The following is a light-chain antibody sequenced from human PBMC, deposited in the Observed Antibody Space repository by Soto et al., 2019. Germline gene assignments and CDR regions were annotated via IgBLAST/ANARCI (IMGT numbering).Light chain of an antibody. V-gene: IGKV3-11*01. J-gene: IGKJ1*01. CDR2: DAS. CDR1: QSVRSY. CDR3: QQRSNWPT. Sequence: EVLLSQSPCILSLSPGERATLSCRASQSVRSYLAWYQQKPGQAPRLLIYDASNRATGIPARLSGSGSGTDFTLTISSLEPEDFAVYYCQQRSNWPTFGQGTKVDNK.